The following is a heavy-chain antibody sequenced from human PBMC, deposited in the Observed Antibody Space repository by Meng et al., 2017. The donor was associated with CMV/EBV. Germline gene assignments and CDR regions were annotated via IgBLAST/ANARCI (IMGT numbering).Heavy chain of an antibody. J-gene: IGHJ5*02. Sequence: FGSSWMHWVRQAPGEGLVWFLRLKSNGSRTSYADYVKGRFTISRNNAKNTLYLQMNSLRAEDTAVYYCARDANYDFWSGYFGWFDPWGQGTLVTVSS. V-gene: IGHV3-74*01. CDR1: FGSSW. D-gene: IGHD3-3*01. CDR2: LKSNGSRT. CDR3: ARDANYDFWSGYFGWFDP.